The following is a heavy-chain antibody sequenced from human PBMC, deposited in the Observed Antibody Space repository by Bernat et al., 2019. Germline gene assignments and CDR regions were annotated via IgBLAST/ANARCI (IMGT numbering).Heavy chain of an antibody. CDR1: GFTFSTFW. CDR2: IKSDGSEK. D-gene: IGHD3-16*01. CDR3: ARAYY. Sequence: EVQLLESGGGLVQPGGSLRLSCAASGFTFSTFWRTWVRQAPGKGLEWLANIKSDGSEKYYVDSVKGRFTISRDNGRDSLYLQMNSLRAEDTAVYYCARAYYWGQGTLVTVSS. V-gene: IGHV3-7*01. J-gene: IGHJ4*02.